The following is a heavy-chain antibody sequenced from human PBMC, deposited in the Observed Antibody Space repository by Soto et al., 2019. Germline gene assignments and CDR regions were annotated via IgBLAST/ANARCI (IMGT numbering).Heavy chain of an antibody. CDR1: GITFSNAW. D-gene: IGHD2-2*01. V-gene: IGHV3-15*01. CDR2: IKSITDGGTT. Sequence: GGSLRLSCAASGITFSNAWMTWVRQAPGKGLEWVGRIKSITDGGTTDYAAPVKGRFTISRDDSKDTLYLQMNNLRTEDTAVYHCTTDSADIVVVPATFGMEVWRQGTTVIVSS. J-gene: IGHJ6*02. CDR3: TTDSADIVVVPATFGMEV.